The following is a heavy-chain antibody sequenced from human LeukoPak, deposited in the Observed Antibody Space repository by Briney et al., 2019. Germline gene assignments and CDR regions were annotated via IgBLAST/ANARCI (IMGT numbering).Heavy chain of an antibody. CDR2: ISRNSIYI. D-gene: IGHD3-10*01. CDR3: VRRGDY. CDR1: GFTFSSYS. J-gene: IGHJ4*02. Sequence: GSLRLSCVASGFTFSSYSMNWVRQAPGKGLEWVSSISRNSIYIYYADSVKGRFTISRDNAKNLLYLQMNSLRAEDTAVYYCVRRGDYWGQGTLVTVSS. V-gene: IGHV3-21*01.